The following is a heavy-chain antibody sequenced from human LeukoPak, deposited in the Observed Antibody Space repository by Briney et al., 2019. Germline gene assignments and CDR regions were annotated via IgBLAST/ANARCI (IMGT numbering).Heavy chain of an antibody. Sequence: SETLSLTCTVSGGSISSSSYYWGWIRQPPGKGLEWIGSIYYSGSTYYNPSLKSRVTISVDTSKNQFSLKLSSVTAADTAVYYCARRSFSYRVAPIGHDYWGQGTLSPSPQ. CDR1: GGSISSSSYY. CDR3: ARRSFSYRVAPIGHDY. CDR2: IYYSGST. D-gene: IGHD5-12*01. J-gene: IGHJ4*02. V-gene: IGHV4-39*01.